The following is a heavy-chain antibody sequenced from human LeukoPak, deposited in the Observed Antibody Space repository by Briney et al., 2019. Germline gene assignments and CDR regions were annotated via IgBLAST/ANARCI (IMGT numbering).Heavy chain of an antibody. V-gene: IGHV3-23*01. J-gene: IGHJ4*02. CDR1: GFTFSSYV. CDR3: AKASVVVAASD. Sequence: GGSLRLSCAASGFTFSSYVMSWVRQAPVKGLEWVSAISGSGGSTYYVDSVKGRFTISRDNSKNTLYLQMNSLRAEDTAVYYCAKASVVVAASDWGQGALVTVSS. D-gene: IGHD2-15*01. CDR2: ISGSGGST.